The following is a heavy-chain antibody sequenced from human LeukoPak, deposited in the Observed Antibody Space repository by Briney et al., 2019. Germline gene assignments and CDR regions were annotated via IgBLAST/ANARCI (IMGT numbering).Heavy chain of an antibody. Sequence: SETLSLTCTVSGGSISSYYWSWIRQPPGKGLEWIGYIYTSGSTNYNPSLKSRVTISLDTSKNQFSLKLSSVTAADTAVYYCARLNYYYYMDVWGKGATVTVSS. CDR2: IYTSGST. V-gene: IGHV4-4*09. CDR1: GGSISSYY. J-gene: IGHJ6*03. CDR3: ARLNYYYYMDV.